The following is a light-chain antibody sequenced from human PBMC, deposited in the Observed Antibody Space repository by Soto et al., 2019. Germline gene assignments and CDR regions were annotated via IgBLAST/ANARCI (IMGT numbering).Light chain of an antibody. CDR1: QSISSW. CDR3: QQYNSYWT. J-gene: IGKJ1*01. CDR2: KTS. Sequence: DIQMTQSPSTLSASVGDRVTITCRASQSISSWLAWYQQKPGKAPKLLISKTSTLESGVPSRFSGSGSETEFTLTISSLQPDDFATYYCQQYNSYWTFGQGTKVDI. V-gene: IGKV1-5*03.